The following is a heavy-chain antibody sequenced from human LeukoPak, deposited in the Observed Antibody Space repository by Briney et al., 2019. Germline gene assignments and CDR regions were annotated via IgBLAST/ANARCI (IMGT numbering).Heavy chain of an antibody. CDR2: IYTSGST. CDR1: GGSISSYY. CDR3: ARGVYDFWSGYNAFDI. J-gene: IGHJ3*02. D-gene: IGHD3-3*01. Sequence: SETLSLTCTVSGGSISSYYWSWIRQPAGKGLEWIGRIYTSGSTNYNPSLKSRVTMSVDTSKNQFSLKLSSVTAADTAVYYCARGVYDFWSGYNAFDIWGQGTMVTVSS. V-gene: IGHV4-4*07.